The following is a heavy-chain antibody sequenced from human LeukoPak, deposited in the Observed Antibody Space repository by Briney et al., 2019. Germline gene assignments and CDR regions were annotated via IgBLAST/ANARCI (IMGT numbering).Heavy chain of an antibody. D-gene: IGHD6-13*01. V-gene: IGHV4-39*01. CDR1: GGSISSSNYY. CDR2: IYYSGTT. CDR3: ARLHHTSSWYGLDAFDI. Sequence: SETLSLTCTVSGGSISSSNYYWGWIRQPPGKGLEWIGSIYYSGTTYYNPSLKSRVTISVDTSKKQFSLNLSPVTAADTAVYYCARLHHTSSWYGLDAFDIWGQGTMVTVSS. J-gene: IGHJ3*02.